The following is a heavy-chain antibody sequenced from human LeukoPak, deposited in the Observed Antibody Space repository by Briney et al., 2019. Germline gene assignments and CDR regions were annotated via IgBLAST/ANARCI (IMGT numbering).Heavy chain of an antibody. J-gene: IGHJ4*02. D-gene: IGHD2-2*02. CDR3: ARDPGYCSSTSCCTEDY. V-gene: IGHV3-21*01. CDR2: ISSSSSYI. CDR1: GFTFSSYS. Sequence: GGSLRLSCAASGFTFSSYSMNWVRQAPGKGLEWVSSISSSSSYIYYADSVKGRFTISRDNAKNSLYLQMNSLRAEDTAVYYCARDPGYCSSTSCCTEDYWGQGTLVTVSS.